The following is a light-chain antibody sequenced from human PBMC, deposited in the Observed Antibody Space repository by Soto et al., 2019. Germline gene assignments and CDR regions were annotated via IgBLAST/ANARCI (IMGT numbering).Light chain of an antibody. CDR1: QDISSY. J-gene: IGKJ4*01. Sequence: IQVTQSPSSLSASVGDRVTITCRASQDISSYLAWYQQKPGRAPTLLIYAASTLQSGVPSRFSGSGFGTDFTLTISSLQAEDFASYYCQQYDNLVTFGGGTKVDIK. CDR2: AAS. V-gene: IGKV1-9*01. CDR3: QQYDNLVT.